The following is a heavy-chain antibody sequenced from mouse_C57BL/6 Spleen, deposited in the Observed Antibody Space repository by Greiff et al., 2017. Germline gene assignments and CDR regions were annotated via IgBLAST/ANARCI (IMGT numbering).Heavy chain of an antibody. V-gene: IGHV1-81*01. Sequence: QVQLQQSGAELARPGASVKLSCKASGYTFTSYGISWVKQRTGQGLEWIGEIYPRSGNTYYNEKFKGKATLTADKSSSTAYMELRSLTSEDSAVYFCARRDDGYLYAMDYWGQGTSVTVSS. J-gene: IGHJ4*01. D-gene: IGHD2-3*01. CDR2: IYPRSGNT. CDR1: GYTFTSYG. CDR3: ARRDDGYLYAMDY.